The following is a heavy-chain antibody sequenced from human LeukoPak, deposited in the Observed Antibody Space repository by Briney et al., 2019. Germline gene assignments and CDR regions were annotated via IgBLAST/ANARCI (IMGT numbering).Heavy chain of an antibody. D-gene: IGHD1-26*01. J-gene: IGHJ4*02. CDR2: ISGSGGST. V-gene: IGHV3-23*01. CDR3: AKVGDYSGSYYDPLAFDY. Sequence: GGSLRLSCAASGFTFSSYAMSWVRQAPGKGLEWVSAISGSGGSTYYADSVKGRFTISRDNSKNTLYLQMNSLRAEDTAVYYCAKVGDYSGSYYDPLAFDYWGQGTLVTVSS. CDR1: GFTFSSYA.